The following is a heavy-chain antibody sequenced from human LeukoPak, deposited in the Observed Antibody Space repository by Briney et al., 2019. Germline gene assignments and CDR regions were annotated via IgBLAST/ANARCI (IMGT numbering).Heavy chain of an antibody. V-gene: IGHV3-7*03. Sequence: PGGSLRLSCAASGFTFSSYWMTWVRQAPGKGLEWVASIKQDGNEKYYVDSVKGRFTISRDNARNSLYLQMSSLRAEDTAVYYCAKDPRRGIAAAGRAQYYFDYWGQGTLVTVSS. J-gene: IGHJ4*02. CDR3: AKDPRRGIAAAGRAQYYFDY. CDR2: IKQDGNEK. CDR1: GFTFSSYW. D-gene: IGHD6-13*01.